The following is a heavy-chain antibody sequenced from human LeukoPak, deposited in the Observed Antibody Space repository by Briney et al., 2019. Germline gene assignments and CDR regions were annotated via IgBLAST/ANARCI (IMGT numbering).Heavy chain of an antibody. CDR2: ISSSSSTI. V-gene: IGHV3-48*04. Sequence: GGSLRLSCAASGFTFSSYSMNWVRQAPGKGLEWVSYISSSSSTIYYADSVKGRFTISRDNAKSSLYLQMNSLRAEDTAVYYCARQWYYYDSSGYYYDAFDIWGQGTMVTVSS. J-gene: IGHJ3*02. D-gene: IGHD3-22*01. CDR3: ARQWYYYDSSGYYYDAFDI. CDR1: GFTFSSYS.